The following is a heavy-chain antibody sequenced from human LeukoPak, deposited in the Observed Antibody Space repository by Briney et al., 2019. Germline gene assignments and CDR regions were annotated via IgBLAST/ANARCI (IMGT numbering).Heavy chain of an antibody. V-gene: IGHV3-48*02. CDR1: GFTFSTYN. Sequence: GGSLRLSCAASGFTFSTYNMYWVRQAPGKGLEWVSYISSSSRTLYYADSVKGRFTISRDNAKNSLFLQMNSLRDEDTAVYYCARGGDSSPYYPDYWGQGTLVTVSS. D-gene: IGHD3-22*01. CDR2: ISSSSRTL. J-gene: IGHJ4*02. CDR3: ARGGDSSPYYPDY.